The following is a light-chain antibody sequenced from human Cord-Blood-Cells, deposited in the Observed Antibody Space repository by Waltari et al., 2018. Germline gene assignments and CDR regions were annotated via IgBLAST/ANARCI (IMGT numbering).Light chain of an antibody. J-gene: IGKJ2*01. CDR2: GAS. V-gene: IGKV3-20*01. CDR3: QQYGSSPPT. CDR1: QIVSSSY. Sequence: EIVLTQSPGTLSLSPGERANHSCRAIQIVSSSYLAWYQQKPGQAPRRFIYGASRSATGIPDRFSRSGSGTDFTLTIGRLEPEVFAVYSCQQYGSSPPTFGQGTKLEIK.